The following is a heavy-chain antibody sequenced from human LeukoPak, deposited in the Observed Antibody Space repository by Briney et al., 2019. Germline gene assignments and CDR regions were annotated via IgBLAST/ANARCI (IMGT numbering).Heavy chain of an antibody. Sequence: GGSLRLSCAASGFTVSSKYMSWVRQAPGKGLVWVSRISSDANTTTYADSVKGRFIISRDNARNTLYLQMNTLRAEDTAVYYCAREQKTGDSRYYDYWGQGTLVTVSS. J-gene: IGHJ4*02. D-gene: IGHD7-27*01. V-gene: IGHV3-74*01. CDR2: ISSDANTT. CDR3: AREQKTGDSRYYDY. CDR1: GFTVSSKY.